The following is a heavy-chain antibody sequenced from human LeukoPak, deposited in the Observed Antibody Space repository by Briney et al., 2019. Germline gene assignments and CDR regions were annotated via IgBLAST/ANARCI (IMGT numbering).Heavy chain of an antibody. V-gene: IGHV3-30*03. D-gene: IGHD5-12*01. CDR1: GVTFSSYG. J-gene: IGHJ4*02. Sequence: GGSLRLSCAASGVTFSSYGMHWVRQAPGKGLEWVALISSDGNDKLYGDSVKARFTISRDDSKSTLYLQMNSLRAEDTAVYYCTTKVIRGNSGDDYDDWGQGTLVTVSS. CDR2: ISSDGNDK. CDR3: TTKVIRGNSGDDYDD.